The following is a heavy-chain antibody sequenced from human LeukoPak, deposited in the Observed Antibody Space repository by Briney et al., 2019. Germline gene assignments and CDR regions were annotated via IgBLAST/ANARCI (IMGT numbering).Heavy chain of an antibody. J-gene: IGHJ4*02. D-gene: IGHD4-17*01. CDR3: RSEGPGDLAY. Sequence: ASVKVSCKASGYTFIGYYMHWVRQAPGQGLEWMGRINPNSGGANYAQKFQGRVTMTRDTSITTAYMELNWLTSDDTAVYYCRSEGPGDLAYWGQGTLVTVSS. V-gene: IGHV1-2*06. CDR1: GYTFIGYY. CDR2: INPNSGGA.